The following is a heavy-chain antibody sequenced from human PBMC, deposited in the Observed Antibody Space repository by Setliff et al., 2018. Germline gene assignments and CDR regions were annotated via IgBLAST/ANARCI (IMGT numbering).Heavy chain of an antibody. D-gene: IGHD2-2*01. V-gene: IGHV4-4*07. CDR1: GGSISNYY. CDR2: ICYTGST. J-gene: IGHJ4*02. CDR3: AGEPNNSYYGDFHY. Sequence: SETLSLTCTVSGGSISNYYWSWIRQPAGKGLEWIGRICYTGSTTYNPSLKSRVTMSVDTSKNQFSLKVSSVTAADTAVYYCAGEPNNSYYGDFHYWGQGTLVTVSS.